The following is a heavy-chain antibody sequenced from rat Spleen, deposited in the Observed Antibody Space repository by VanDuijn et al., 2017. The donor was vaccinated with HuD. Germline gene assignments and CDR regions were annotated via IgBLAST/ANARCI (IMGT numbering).Heavy chain of an antibody. D-gene: IGHD1-1*01. CDR3: TTGDTVVSWFAY. CDR1: GFSFSDYY. Sequence: EVQLVESGGGLVQPGRSLKLSCAASGFSFSDYYMAWVRQTLTKGLEWVAFINIGGGDTYYRDSVQGRFTISRDNAKSTLYLQMDSLRSEDTATYYCTTGDTVVSWFAYWGQGTLVTVSS. CDR2: INIGGGDT. V-gene: IGHV5-27*01. J-gene: IGHJ3*01.